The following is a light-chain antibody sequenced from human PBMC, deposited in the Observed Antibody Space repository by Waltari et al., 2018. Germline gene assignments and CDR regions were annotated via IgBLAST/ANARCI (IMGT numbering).Light chain of an antibody. Sequence: NFMLPQPHSVSESAGKTVIISCSGSSDNIATTYVQWYQHHPGSAPVTLIYEDNQRASGVPDRFSGSIDSSSNSASLTISGLRTEDEAYYFCQSYYAYDVIFGGGTKLTVL. CDR3: QSYYAYDVI. CDR1: SDNIATTY. V-gene: IGLV6-57*02. CDR2: EDN. J-gene: IGLJ2*01.